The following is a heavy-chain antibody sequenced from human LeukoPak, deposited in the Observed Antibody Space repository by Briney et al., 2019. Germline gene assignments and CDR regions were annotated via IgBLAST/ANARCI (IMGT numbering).Heavy chain of an antibody. D-gene: IGHD3-10*01. CDR2: IYYSGST. CDR3: ARLVQQNWFDP. Sequence: SETLSLTCTVSGGSISSYYWSWIRQPPGKGLEWIGYIYYSGSTNYNPSLKSRVTISVDTSKNQFSLKLSSVTAADTAVYYCARLVQQNWFDPWGQGTLVTVSS. CDR1: GGSISSYY. V-gene: IGHV4-59*01. J-gene: IGHJ5*02.